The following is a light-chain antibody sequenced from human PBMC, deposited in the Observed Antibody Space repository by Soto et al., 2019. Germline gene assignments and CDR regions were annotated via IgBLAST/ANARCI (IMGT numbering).Light chain of an antibody. Sequence: QSALTQPASVSGSPGQSITISCTGTSSDVGSYDLVSWFQQHPGKAPKIMIYEDSKRPSGVSSRFSGSRSGNTASLTITGLQAEDEADYYCCSYAGSSTYYVFGAGTKVTVL. CDR3: CSYAGSSTYYV. CDR2: EDS. J-gene: IGLJ1*01. V-gene: IGLV2-23*01. CDR1: SSDVGSYDL.